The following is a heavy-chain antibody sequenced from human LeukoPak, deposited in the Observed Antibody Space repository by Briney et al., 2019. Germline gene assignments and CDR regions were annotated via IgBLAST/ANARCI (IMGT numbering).Heavy chain of an antibody. D-gene: IGHD3-22*01. CDR3: VRDYTDYYDSSGYLRDYYYYYYMDV. Sequence: ASVKVSCKASGYTFTSYGISWVRQAPGQGLEWMGWISAYNGNTNYAQKLQGRVTMTTDTSTSTAYMELRSLRSDDTAVYYCVRDYTDYYDSSGYLRDYYYYYYMDVWGKGTTVTVSS. CDR1: GYTFTSYG. V-gene: IGHV1-18*01. J-gene: IGHJ6*03. CDR2: ISAYNGNT.